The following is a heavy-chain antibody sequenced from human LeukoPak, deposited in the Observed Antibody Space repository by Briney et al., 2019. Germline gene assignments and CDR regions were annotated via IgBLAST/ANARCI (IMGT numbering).Heavy chain of an antibody. CDR2: ISGGGGST. Sequence: PGGSLRLSCAASGFTFSSYAMSWVRQAPGKGLEWVSAISGGGGSTYYADSVKGRFTISRDNSKNTLYLQMNSLRAEDTAVYHCAKRGADSGGNSALVHFDFWGQGTLVTVSS. CDR1: GFTFSSYA. J-gene: IGHJ4*02. D-gene: IGHD4-23*01. CDR3: AKRGADSGGNSALVHFDF. V-gene: IGHV3-23*01.